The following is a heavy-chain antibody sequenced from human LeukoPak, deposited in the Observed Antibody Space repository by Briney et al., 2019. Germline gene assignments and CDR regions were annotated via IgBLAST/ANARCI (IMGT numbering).Heavy chain of an antibody. CDR3: AKDVGKWESLHFFDY. V-gene: IGHV3-23*01. J-gene: IGHJ4*02. CDR2: ISGSGAST. Sequence: PGRSLRLSCAASRFTFNDYGMHWVRQAPGKGLEWISGISGSGASTYYADSVEGRFTISRDDSRNTLYLQMNSLRGDDTAVYYCAKDVGKWESLHFFDYWGQGTLVTVSS. CDR1: RFTFNDYG. D-gene: IGHD1-26*01.